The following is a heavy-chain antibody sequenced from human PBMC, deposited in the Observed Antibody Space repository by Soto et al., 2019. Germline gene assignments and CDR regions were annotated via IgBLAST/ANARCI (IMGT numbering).Heavy chain of an antibody. CDR1: GFTFHTYS. CDR2: ISPGSSNI. V-gene: IGHV3-21*01. Sequence: EVQLVESGGGLVKPGGSLRLSCAVSGFTFHTYSMNWVRQAPGKGLEWVSSISPGSSNIHYAQSVKGRFTISRDNAKNSLSLQMNSLRAEDTAVYYCARARNDYGAWYYFDYWGQGTLVTVSS. J-gene: IGHJ4*02. D-gene: IGHD4-17*01. CDR3: ARARNDYGAWYYFDY.